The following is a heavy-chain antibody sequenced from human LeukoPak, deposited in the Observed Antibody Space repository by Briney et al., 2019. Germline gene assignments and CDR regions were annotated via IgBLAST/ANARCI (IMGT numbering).Heavy chain of an antibody. CDR3: ARPQLYDSSGYPDY. CDR2: ISAYNGNT. Sequence: ASVKVSCKASGYTFTSYGISWVRQAPGQGLEWMGWISAYNGNTNYAQKFQGRVTMTRDTSISTAYMELSRLRSDDTAVYYCARPQLYDSSGYPDYWGQGTLVTVSS. V-gene: IGHV1-18*01. J-gene: IGHJ4*02. D-gene: IGHD3-22*01. CDR1: GYTFTSYG.